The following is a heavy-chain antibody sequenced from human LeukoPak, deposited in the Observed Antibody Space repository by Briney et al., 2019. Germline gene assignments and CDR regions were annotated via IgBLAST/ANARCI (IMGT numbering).Heavy chain of an antibody. J-gene: IGHJ3*02. CDR3: ATRPGAGYCSGGSCYGDAFDI. CDR2: IYYSGST. D-gene: IGHD2-15*01. Sequence: SETLSLTCAVYGGSFSGYYWSWIRQPPGKGLEWIGYIYYSGSTNYNPSLKSRVTISVDTSKNQFSLKLSSVTAADTAVYYCATRPGAGYCSGGSCYGDAFDIWGQGTMVTVSS. CDR1: GGSFSGYY. V-gene: IGHV4-34*01.